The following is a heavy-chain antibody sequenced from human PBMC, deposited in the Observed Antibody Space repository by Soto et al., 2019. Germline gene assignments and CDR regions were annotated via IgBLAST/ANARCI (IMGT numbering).Heavy chain of an antibody. Sequence: EVQLVESGGGLIQPGGSLRLSCAVSGFTVSNNYMSWVRQAPGKGLEGVSVIYSGGYTAYGDSVKGRFTISRDNSKNTIFFQTKRRGAAAPAGYCCAAQPGGGGYWGQGTLVTVSS. CDR2: IYSGGYT. J-gene: IGHJ4*02. V-gene: IGHV3-53*01. D-gene: IGHD2-2*01. CDR3: AAQPGGGGY. CDR1: GFTVSNNY.